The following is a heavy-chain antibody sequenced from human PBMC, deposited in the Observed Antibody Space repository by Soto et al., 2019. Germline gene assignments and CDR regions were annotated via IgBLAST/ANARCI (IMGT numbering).Heavy chain of an antibody. CDR1: GFTFSSYG. D-gene: IGHD2-2*01. CDR2: ISYDGSNK. J-gene: IGHJ5*02. CDR3: ASQSFPGGYCSSTSCPTGWFDP. V-gene: IGHV3-30*03. Sequence: QVQLVESGGGVVQPGRSLRLSCAASGFTFSSYGMHWVRQAPGKGLEWVAVISYDGSNKYYADSVKGRFTISRDNSKNTLYPQMNSLRAEDTAVYYCASQSFPGGYCSSTSCPTGWFDPWGQGTLVTVSS.